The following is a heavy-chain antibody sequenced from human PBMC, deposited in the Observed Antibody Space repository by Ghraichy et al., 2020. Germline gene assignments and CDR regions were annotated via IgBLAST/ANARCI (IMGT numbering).Heavy chain of an antibody. D-gene: IGHD2-15*01. CDR2: TFHSGSP. Sequence: SETLSLTCAVSGGSISSSYWWSWVRQFPGKGLEWIGKTFHSGSPNYNPSLQSRVTMSVDKSKNQYFLNLASVTAADTAIYYCARGVHSGGWYCDLWGRGTPGAVPS. CDR3: ARGVHSGGWYCDL. J-gene: IGHJ2*01. V-gene: IGHV4-4*02. CDR1: GGSISSSYW.